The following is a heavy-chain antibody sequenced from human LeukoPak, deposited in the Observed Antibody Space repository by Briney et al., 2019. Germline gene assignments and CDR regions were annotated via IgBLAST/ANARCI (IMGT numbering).Heavy chain of an antibody. V-gene: IGHV3-21*01. CDR2: ISSSSSYI. Sequence: GGSLRLSCAASGFAFSSYGMNWVRQAPGKGLEWVSSISSSSSYIYYADSVKGRFTISRDNAKNSLYLQMNSLRAEDTAVYYCARDNGGVVGYWGQGTLVTVSS. J-gene: IGHJ4*02. CDR3: ARDNGGVVGY. D-gene: IGHD3-16*01. CDR1: GFAFSSYG.